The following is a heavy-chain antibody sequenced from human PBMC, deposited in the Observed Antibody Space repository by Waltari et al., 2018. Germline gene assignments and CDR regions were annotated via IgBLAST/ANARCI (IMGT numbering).Heavy chain of an antibody. D-gene: IGHD3-22*01. Sequence: QVQLQESGPGLVKPSQTLSLTCTVSGGSISSGSYYWSWIRQPAGKGLGWIGRIYTSGRTNYNPPLKSRVTISVDTSKNQFSLKLSSVTAADTAVYYCASFSYYDSSGYQKGAFDIWGQGTMVTVSS. CDR1: GGSISSGSYY. CDR2: IYTSGRT. J-gene: IGHJ3*02. V-gene: IGHV4-61*02. CDR3: ASFSYYDSSGYQKGAFDI.